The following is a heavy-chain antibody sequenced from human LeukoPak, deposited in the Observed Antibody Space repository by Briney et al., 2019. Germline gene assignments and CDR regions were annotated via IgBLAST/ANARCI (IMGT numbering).Heavy chain of an antibody. D-gene: IGHD3-10*01. Sequence: GGSLRLSCAASGFTFSSYWMSWVRQAPGKGLEWVAVVSYEGSTVYYADSVKGRFTISRDNSKNTLYLQMNSLRVEDTAVYYCTKEGLGSGTFSAWFDLWGQGTLVTVSS. CDR3: TKEGLGSGTFSAWFDL. J-gene: IGHJ5*02. V-gene: IGHV3-30*18. CDR2: VSYEGSTV. CDR1: GFTFSSYW.